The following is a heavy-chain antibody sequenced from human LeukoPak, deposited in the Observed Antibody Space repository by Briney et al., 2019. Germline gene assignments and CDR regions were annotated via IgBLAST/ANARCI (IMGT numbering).Heavy chain of an antibody. CDR3: AKYPRQTNYDFWSGPGYYFDY. CDR2: IYYSGST. D-gene: IGHD3-3*01. Sequence: SETLSLIYTVSGGPISSYYWSWIRQPPGKGLAWMGYIYYSGSTNYNPSLTSRVTISVDTSKNQFSLKLSSVTAADTAVYYGAKYPRQTNYDFWSGPGYYFDYWGQGTLVTVSS. V-gene: IGHV4-59*01. CDR1: GGPISSYY. J-gene: IGHJ4*02.